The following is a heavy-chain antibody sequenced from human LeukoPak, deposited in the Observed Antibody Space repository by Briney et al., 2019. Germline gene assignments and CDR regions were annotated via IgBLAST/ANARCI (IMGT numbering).Heavy chain of an antibody. CDR3: ARDQGRSTVNDAFDI. J-gene: IGHJ3*02. CDR2: IRQDGSEK. D-gene: IGHD4-11*01. CDR1: GFTFSSYW. V-gene: IGHV3-7*01. Sequence: GGSLRLSCAASGFTFSSYWMSWVRQAPGKGLEWVANIRQDGSEKYYVDSVKGRFTISRDNTENSLYLKMNSLRAEDTAVYYCARDQGRSTVNDAFDIWGQGTMVTVSS.